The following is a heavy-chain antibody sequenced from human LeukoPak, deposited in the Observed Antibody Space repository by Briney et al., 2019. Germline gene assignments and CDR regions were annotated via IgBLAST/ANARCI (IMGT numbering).Heavy chain of an antibody. CDR3: ARELYDYDSSGYSD. Sequence: GGSLRLSCAASGFTSSSYEMNWVRQALGKGLEWVSYISSSGSTIYYADSVKGRFTISRDNAKNSLYLQMNSLRAEDTAVYYCARELYDYDSSGYSDWGQGTLVTVSS. V-gene: IGHV3-48*03. CDR1: GFTSSSYE. D-gene: IGHD3-22*01. J-gene: IGHJ4*02. CDR2: ISSSGSTI.